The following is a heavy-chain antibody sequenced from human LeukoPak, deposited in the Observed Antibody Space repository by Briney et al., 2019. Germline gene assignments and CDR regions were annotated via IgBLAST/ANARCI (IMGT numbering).Heavy chain of an antibody. CDR3: IADTPPWNPYGLDY. J-gene: IGHJ4*02. CDR2: IKSKVDGGTT. CDR1: GFTFSSAW. Sequence: GGSLRLSCALSGFTFSSAWMHWVRQAPGKGLEWVGRIKSKVDGGTTDYAAPVKGRFTISRDDLENMLYLQMNSLKTEDTAVYYCIADTPPWNPYGLDYWGQGTLVTVSS. D-gene: IGHD1-1*01. V-gene: IGHV3-15*07.